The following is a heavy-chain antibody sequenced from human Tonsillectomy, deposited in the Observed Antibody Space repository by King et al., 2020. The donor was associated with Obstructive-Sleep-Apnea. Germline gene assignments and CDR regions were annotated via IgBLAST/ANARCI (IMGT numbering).Heavy chain of an antibody. Sequence: QLVQSGAEVKKPGASVKVSCKASGYTFTGYYMHWVRQAPGQGLEWMGWINPNSGGTNYAQKFQGRVTMTRDTSINTAYMELSRLRSDDTAVYYCARTLYYYDSSGDLAYWDQGTLVTVSS. CDR3: ARTLYYYDSSGDLAY. V-gene: IGHV1-2*02. CDR2: INPNSGGT. J-gene: IGHJ4*02. D-gene: IGHD3-22*01. CDR1: GYTFTGYY.